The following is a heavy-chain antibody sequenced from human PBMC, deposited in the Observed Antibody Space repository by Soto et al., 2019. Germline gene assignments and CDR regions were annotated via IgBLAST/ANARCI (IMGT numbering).Heavy chain of an antibody. CDR2: IIPIFGTA. Sequence: SVKVSCKASGGTFSSYAISWVRQAPGQGLEWMGGIIPIFGTANYAQKFQGRATITADESTSTAYMELSSLRSEDTAVYYCVSEIATQIYYYYYGMDVWGQGTTVTVSS. D-gene: IGHD6-13*01. CDR1: GGTFSSYA. V-gene: IGHV1-69*13. J-gene: IGHJ6*02. CDR3: VSEIATQIYYYYYGMDV.